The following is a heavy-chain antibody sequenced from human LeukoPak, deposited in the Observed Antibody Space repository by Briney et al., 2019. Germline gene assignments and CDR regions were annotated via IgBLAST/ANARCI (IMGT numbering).Heavy chain of an antibody. CDR3: ARGEAAGGYDFGSWFDP. Sequence: ASVKVSCKASGYTFTSYGISWVRQAPGQGLEWRGWISAYNGNTNYAQKLQGRVTMTTDTSTSTAYMELRSLRSDDTAVYYCARGEAAGGYDFGSWFDPWGQGTLVTVSS. CDR2: ISAYNGNT. V-gene: IGHV1-18*01. D-gene: IGHD5-12*01. CDR1: GYTFTSYG. J-gene: IGHJ5*02.